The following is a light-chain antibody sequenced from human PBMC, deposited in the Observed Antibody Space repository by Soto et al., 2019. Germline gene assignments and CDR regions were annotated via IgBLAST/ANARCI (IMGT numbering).Light chain of an antibody. CDR1: QSVSSY. CDR2: DAS. J-gene: IGKJ2*01. Sequence: EIVLTQSPATLSLSPGERATLSCRASQSVSSYLAWYQQKPGQAPRLLIYDASNRATGIPARFSGSGSGTDLTLTISSLEPEDFAVYYCQHRSNWPMYTFGQGTKLEIK. CDR3: QHRSNWPMYT. V-gene: IGKV3-11*01.